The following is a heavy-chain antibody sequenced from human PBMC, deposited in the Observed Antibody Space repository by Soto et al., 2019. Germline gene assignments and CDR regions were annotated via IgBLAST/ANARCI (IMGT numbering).Heavy chain of an antibody. CDR3: ARLGDETASRSWYNWFDP. D-gene: IGHD2-2*01. V-gene: IGHV4-39*01. CDR2: IYYSGST. CDR1: GGSISSSSYY. Sequence: SETLSLTCTVSGGSISSSSYYWGWIRQPPGKGLEWIGSIYYSGSTYYNPSLKSRVTISVDRSKNQFSLKLSSVTAADTAVYYCARLGDETASRSWYNWFDPWGQGTLVTVSS. J-gene: IGHJ5*02.